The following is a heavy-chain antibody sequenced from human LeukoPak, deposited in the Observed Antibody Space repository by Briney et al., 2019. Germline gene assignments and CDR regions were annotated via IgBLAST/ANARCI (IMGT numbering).Heavy chain of an antibody. V-gene: IGHV4-59*01. J-gene: IGHJ4*02. CDR1: GGSISSYY. D-gene: IGHD3-22*01. Sequence: KRSETLSLTCTVSGGSISSYYWSWIRQPPGKGLERIGYIYYSGSTNYNPSLKSRVTISVDTSKNQFSLKLSSVTAADTAVYYCAREGYYHDSSGYSWYVGFDYWGQGTLVTVSS. CDR2: IYYSGST. CDR3: AREGYYHDSSGYSWYVGFDY.